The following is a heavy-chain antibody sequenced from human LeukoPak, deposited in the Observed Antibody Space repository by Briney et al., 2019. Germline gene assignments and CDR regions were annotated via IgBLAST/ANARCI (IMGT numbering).Heavy chain of an antibody. CDR3: ARGNAYYYDSSGYYPDY. D-gene: IGHD3-22*01. V-gene: IGHV1-8*01. Sequence: ASVKVSCKASGYTFTSYDMVWVRQATGQGLEWMGWMNPNSGNTGYAQKFQGRVTITRNTSVSTAYMELSSLRSEDTAVYYCARGNAYYYDSSGYYPDYWGQGTLVAVSS. CDR1: GYTFTSYD. J-gene: IGHJ4*02. CDR2: MNPNSGNT.